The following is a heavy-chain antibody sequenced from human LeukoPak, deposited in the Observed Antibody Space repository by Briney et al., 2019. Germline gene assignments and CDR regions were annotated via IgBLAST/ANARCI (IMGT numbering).Heavy chain of an antibody. CDR3: ASPSMVRGVDYYYYGMDV. D-gene: IGHD3-10*01. CDR2: IIPIFGTA. J-gene: IGHJ6*04. CDR1: GGTFSSNA. V-gene: IGHV1-69*13. Sequence: SVKVSCKASGGTFSSNAISWVRQAPGQGLEWMGGIIPIFGTASYAQKFQGRVTITADESTSTAYMELSSLRSEDTAVYYCASPSMVRGVDYYYYGMDVWGKGTTVTVSS.